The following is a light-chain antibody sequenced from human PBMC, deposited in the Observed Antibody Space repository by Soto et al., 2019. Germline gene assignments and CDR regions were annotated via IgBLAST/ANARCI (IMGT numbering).Light chain of an antibody. CDR1: TSNIGTFY. Sequence: QCVLTQPPSASSTPGQTVTISCSGSTSNIGTFYVYWYQHLPGTAPKLLIYLGDQRASGVSDRFSGSKSGTSASLAINGLRSDDEADYYCAAWDDNLNAYVFGSGTKLTV. V-gene: IGLV1-47*02. J-gene: IGLJ1*01. CDR3: AAWDDNLNAYV. CDR2: LGD.